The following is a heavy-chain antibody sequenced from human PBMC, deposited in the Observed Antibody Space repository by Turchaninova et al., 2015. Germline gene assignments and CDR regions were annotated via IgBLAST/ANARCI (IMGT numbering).Heavy chain of an antibody. V-gene: IGHV4-59*01. CDR3: ARIGGSYGYFDS. CDR1: GGSINNYY. CDR2: IYYSGST. Sequence: QVQLQESGPGLVKPSETLSLTCTVSGGSINNYYWSWIRQPPGKGLDYIGYIYYSGSTNYNPSPKSRLTISVDTSKNQFSLKLRSVTTADTAVYYCARIGGSYGYFDSWGQGTLVTASS. J-gene: IGHJ4*02. D-gene: IGHD5-18*01.